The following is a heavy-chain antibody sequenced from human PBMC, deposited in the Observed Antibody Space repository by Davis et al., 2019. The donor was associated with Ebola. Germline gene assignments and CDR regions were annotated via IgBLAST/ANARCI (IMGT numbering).Heavy chain of an antibody. CDR2: INPDGSFT. J-gene: IGHJ4*02. D-gene: IGHD2-2*01. Sequence: PGGSLRLSCAASGFTFSSYWMHWVRQAPGKGLVWVSRINPDGSFTDYADSVKARFSITRDSTSNTLYLQMNGLRAEDTAVYYCARSSYQPDYWGQGTLVTVSS. CDR1: GFTFSSYW. CDR3: ARSSYQPDY. V-gene: IGHV3-74*01.